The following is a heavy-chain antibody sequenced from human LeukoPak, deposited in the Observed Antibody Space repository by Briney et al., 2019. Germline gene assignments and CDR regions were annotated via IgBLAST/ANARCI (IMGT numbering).Heavy chain of an antibody. Sequence: PGGSLRLSCAASGFTFSSYAMSWVRQAPGKGLERVSAISGSGGSTYYADSVKGRFTISRDNSKNTLYLQMNSLRAEDTAVYYCAKDQQQLVRGWFDPWGQGTLVTVSS. D-gene: IGHD6-13*01. CDR3: AKDQQQLVRGWFDP. CDR2: ISGSGGST. J-gene: IGHJ5*02. V-gene: IGHV3-23*01. CDR1: GFTFSSYA.